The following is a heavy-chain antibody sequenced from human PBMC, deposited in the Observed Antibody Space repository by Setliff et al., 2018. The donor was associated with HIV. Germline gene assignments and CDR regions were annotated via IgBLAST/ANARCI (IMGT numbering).Heavy chain of an antibody. J-gene: IGHJ2*01. D-gene: IGHD3-10*01. CDR2: INQSGNT. V-gene: IGHV4-34*01. Sequence: SETLSLTCAVYGGSLSGYYWSWVRQSPGGGLEWIGEINQSGNTNFNPSLKSRLIISVDTSKSQFSLKLTSVTAADTAPYYCAREGGQGYSGSGSFYHRNFDLWGRGTLVTVSS. CDR1: GGSLSGYY. CDR3: AREGGQGYSGSGSFYHRNFDL.